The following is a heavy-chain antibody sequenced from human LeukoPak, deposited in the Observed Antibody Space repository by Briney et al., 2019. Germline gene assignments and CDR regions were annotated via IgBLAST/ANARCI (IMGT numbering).Heavy chain of an antibody. CDR2: IKSETDGGTT. CDR1: GFTFSNAW. V-gene: IGHV3-15*01. D-gene: IGHD3-22*01. Sequence: GGSLRLSCAASGFTFSNAWMSWVRQAPGKGLEWVGRIKSETDGGTTDYAAPVKGRFTISRDDSKNTLYLQMNNLKTEDTAVYYCTTSITMIVVGNAFDIWGQGTMVTVSS. J-gene: IGHJ3*02. CDR3: TTSITMIVVGNAFDI.